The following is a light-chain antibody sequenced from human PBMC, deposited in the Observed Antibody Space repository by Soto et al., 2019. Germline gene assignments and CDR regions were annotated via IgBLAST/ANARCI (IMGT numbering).Light chain of an antibody. CDR3: SAYTSSNTLEV. Sequence: QSALIQPASVSGSPGQSITISCTGTSRDVGGSNYVSWYQHHPHRAPKLLIYEVNYRPSGVSSRFSGSKSGHTASLTISGLQAEDEADYYCSAYTSSNTLEVFGVGTNVTVL. CDR1: SRDVGGSNY. J-gene: IGLJ1*01. V-gene: IGLV2-14*01. CDR2: EVN.